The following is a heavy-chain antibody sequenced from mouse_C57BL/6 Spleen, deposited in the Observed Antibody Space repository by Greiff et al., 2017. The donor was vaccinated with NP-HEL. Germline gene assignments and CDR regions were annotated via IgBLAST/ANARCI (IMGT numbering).Heavy chain of an antibody. CDR2: ISSGGSYT. Sequence: EVMLVESGGDLVKPGGSLKLSCAASGFTFSSYGMSWVRQTPDKRLEWVATISSGGSYTYYPDSVKGRFTISRDNAKHTLSLHMSSLKAEATTMYYCAGTGRNDFDYWGQGTTLTVSS. J-gene: IGHJ2*01. D-gene: IGHD3-3*01. CDR3: AGTGRNDFDY. V-gene: IGHV5-6*01. CDR1: GFTFSSYG.